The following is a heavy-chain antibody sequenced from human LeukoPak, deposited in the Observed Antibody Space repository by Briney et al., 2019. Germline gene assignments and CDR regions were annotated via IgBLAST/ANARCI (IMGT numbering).Heavy chain of an antibody. J-gene: IGHJ3*02. CDR3: ARCSRSSTDCYSAFDI. Sequence: GGSLRLSCEASGFAFDDYGMSWVRQSTGKGLEWVSAITNWNGGSTGYADSVRGRFTISRDNAKNSLYLQMNSLRAEDTALYYCARCSRSSTDCYSAFDIWGQGTMVTVSS. V-gene: IGHV3-20*04. CDR2: ITNWNGGST. CDR1: GFAFDDYG. D-gene: IGHD2-2*02.